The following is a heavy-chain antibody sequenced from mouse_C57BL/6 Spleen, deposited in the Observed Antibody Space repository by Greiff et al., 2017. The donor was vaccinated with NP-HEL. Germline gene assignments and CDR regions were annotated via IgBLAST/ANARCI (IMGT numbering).Heavy chain of an antibody. V-gene: IGHV1-85*01. D-gene: IGHD2-12*01. Sequence: VQLQQSGPELVKPGASVKLSCKASGYTFTSYDINWVKQRPGQGLEWIGWIYPRDGSTKYNEKFKGKATLTVDTSSSTAYMELHSLTSEDSAVYFWARHGSYSLYYFDYWGQGTTLTVSS. J-gene: IGHJ2*01. CDR2: IYPRDGST. CDR1: GYTFTSYD. CDR3: ARHGSYSLYYFDY.